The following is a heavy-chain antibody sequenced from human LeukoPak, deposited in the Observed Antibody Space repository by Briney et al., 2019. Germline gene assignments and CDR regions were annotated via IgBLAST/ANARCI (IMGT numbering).Heavy chain of an antibody. CDR1: GFIFSGHT. V-gene: IGHV3-21*06. Sequence: GGSLRLSCAASGFIFSGHTMNWVRLPPGRGLEWVSSISTSRTYIYYADSVKGRFTISRDNPKHSLFLQMNNLTFEDTAIYYCARKIKTGSSSGDYDYWGQGTLVTVSS. CDR3: ARKIKTGSSSGDYDY. J-gene: IGHJ4*02. CDR2: ISTSRTYI. D-gene: IGHD1-1*01.